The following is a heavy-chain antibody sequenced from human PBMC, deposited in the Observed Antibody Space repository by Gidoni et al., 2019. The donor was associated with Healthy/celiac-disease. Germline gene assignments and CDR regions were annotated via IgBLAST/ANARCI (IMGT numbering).Heavy chain of an antibody. CDR3: ARGAPNTAMEP. CDR1: GGSFSGYY. Sequence: QVQLQQWGAGRLKPSETLSLTCAVYGGSFSGYYWSWIRQPPGKGLEWIGEINHSGSTNYNPSLKSRVTISVDTSKNQFSLKLSSVTAADTAVYYCARGAPNTAMEPWGQGTLVTVSS. CDR2: INHSGST. V-gene: IGHV4-34*01. D-gene: IGHD5-18*01. J-gene: IGHJ4*02.